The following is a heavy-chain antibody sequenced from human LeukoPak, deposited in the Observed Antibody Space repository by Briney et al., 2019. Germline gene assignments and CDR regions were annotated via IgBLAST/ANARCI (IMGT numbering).Heavy chain of an antibody. CDR3: ARASGYCGGITCWDDY. Sequence: ASVKVSCKAAGYTLNSYYMHWVRQAPGQGLEWMGIINPSGGSRTYAQKFQGRVTMTRDTSTSTVYMELSSLRSADTAVYYCARASGYCGGITCWDDYWGQGTLVTVSS. CDR2: INPSGGSR. CDR1: GYTLNSYY. V-gene: IGHV1-46*02. J-gene: IGHJ4*02. D-gene: IGHD2-21*01.